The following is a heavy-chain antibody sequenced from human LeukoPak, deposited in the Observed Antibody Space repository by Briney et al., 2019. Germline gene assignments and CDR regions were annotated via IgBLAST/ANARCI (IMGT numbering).Heavy chain of an antibody. CDR3: AKDGEKITMVRAFDY. CDR1: GFTFSSYA. J-gene: IGHJ4*02. CDR2: ISGSGGST. D-gene: IGHD3-10*01. Sequence: GGSLTLSCAASGFTFSSYAMSWVRQAPEKGLEWVSAISGSGGSTYYADSVKGRFTISRDNSKNTLYLQMNSLRAEDTAVYYCAKDGEKITMVRAFDYWGQGTLVTVSS. V-gene: IGHV3-23*01.